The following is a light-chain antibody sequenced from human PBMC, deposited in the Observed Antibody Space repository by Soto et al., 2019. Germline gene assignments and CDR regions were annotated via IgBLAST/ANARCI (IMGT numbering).Light chain of an antibody. Sequence: EIVMTQSPATLSVSPGERATLSCRASQSLSSNLAWYQQKPGQAPRLLIFGSSTRATGIPARFSGSGSGTDFTLTISRLEPEDFAVYYCQQYGSSLWTFGQGTKVDIK. CDR2: GSS. J-gene: IGKJ1*01. CDR1: QSLSSN. CDR3: QQYGSSLWT. V-gene: IGKV3-15*01.